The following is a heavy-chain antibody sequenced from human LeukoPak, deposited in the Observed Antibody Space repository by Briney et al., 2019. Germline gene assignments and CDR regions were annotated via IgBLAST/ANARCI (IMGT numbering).Heavy chain of an antibody. CDR2: IIPIFGTA. D-gene: IGHD5-18*01. CDR3: ARRYVDTAGYMDV. V-gene: IGHV1-69*13. CDR1: GGTFSSYA. Sequence: GASVKVSCKASGGTFSSYAISWVRQAPGQGLEWMGGIIPIFGTANYAQKFQGRVTITADESTSTAYMEQSSLRSEDTAVYYCARRYVDTAGYMDVWGKGTTVTVSS. J-gene: IGHJ6*03.